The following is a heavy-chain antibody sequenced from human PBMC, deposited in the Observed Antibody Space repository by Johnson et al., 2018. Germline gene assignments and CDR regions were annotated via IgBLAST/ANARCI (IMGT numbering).Heavy chain of an antibody. CDR2: ISYDGSNK. V-gene: IGHV3-30-3*01. J-gene: IGHJ1*01. CDR3: ARDRGYCSGGSCYRYFQH. CDR1: GFTFSSYA. D-gene: IGHD2-15*01. Sequence: VQLVESGGGVVQPGRSLRLSCAASGFTFSSYAMHWVRQAPGKGLEWVAVISYDGSNKYYADSVKVRFTISRDNSKNTLYLQMNSLRAEATAVYYCARDRGYCSGGSCYRYFQHWGQGTLVTVSS.